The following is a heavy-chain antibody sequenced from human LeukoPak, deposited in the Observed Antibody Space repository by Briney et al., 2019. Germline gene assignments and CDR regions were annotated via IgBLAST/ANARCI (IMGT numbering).Heavy chain of an antibody. CDR1: GFTFSRYS. Sequence: GGALRVSCVACGFTFSRYSMNWVRQAPGKGVEGVSSISSSSSYIYYADSVKGRFTISRDNAKNSLYLQRNRLRAEDTAVYYCARVGRPGYYYMDVWGKGTTVTVS. V-gene: IGHV3-21*01. J-gene: IGHJ6*03. CDR3: ARVGRPGYYYMDV. CDR2: ISSSSSYI. D-gene: IGHD1-14*01.